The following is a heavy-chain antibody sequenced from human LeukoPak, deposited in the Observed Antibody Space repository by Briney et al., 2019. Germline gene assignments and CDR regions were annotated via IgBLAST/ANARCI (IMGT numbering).Heavy chain of an antibody. V-gene: IGHV4-59*01. Sequence: SETLSLTCTVSGGSISSYYWSWIRQPPGKGLEWIGYIYYSGSTNYNPSLKSRVTISVDTSKNQFSLKLSSVTAADTAVYYCARLAILGGTDFDYWGQGTLVTVSS. D-gene: IGHD2-15*01. CDR2: IYYSGST. J-gene: IGHJ4*02. CDR3: ARLAILGGTDFDY. CDR1: GGSISSYY.